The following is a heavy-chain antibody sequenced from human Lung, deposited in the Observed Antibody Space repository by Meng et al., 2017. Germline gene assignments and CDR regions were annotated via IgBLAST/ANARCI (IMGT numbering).Heavy chain of an antibody. CDR2: ISVKNGEA. CDR3: ARYVPNGSFWYFDF. V-gene: IGHV1-18*01. D-gene: IGHD6-13*01. CDR1: GYIFTNYD. Sequence: QVPLVQSGADEKKPGASMKVFCKASGYIFTNYDISWVRQAPGQGLEWMGWISVKNGEAKYPQNFQGRVTMTTDTTTSTAYMELRSLTSDDTAVYYCARYVPNGSFWYFDFWGRGTLVTVSS. J-gene: IGHJ2*01.